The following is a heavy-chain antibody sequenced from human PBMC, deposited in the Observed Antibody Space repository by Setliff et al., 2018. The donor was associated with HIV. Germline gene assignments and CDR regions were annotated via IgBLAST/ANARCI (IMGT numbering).Heavy chain of an antibody. J-gene: IGHJ4*02. D-gene: IGHD3-3*01. V-gene: IGHV4-59*08. CDR2: INYGGST. CDR1: GGSISSYY. CDR3: ARQMTIPGVAVTPVDY. Sequence: SETLSLTCTVSGGSISSYYWSWIRQPPGKGLEWIGYINYGGSTNYNPSLQSRVTISVDTSKNHFSLKLTSVTAADTAVYYCARQMTIPGVAVTPVDYWGQGALVTVSS.